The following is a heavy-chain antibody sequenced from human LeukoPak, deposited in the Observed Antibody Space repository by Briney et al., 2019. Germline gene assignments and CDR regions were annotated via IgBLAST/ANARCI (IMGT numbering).Heavy chain of an antibody. Sequence: PSETLSLTCTVSGGSISSSSYYWGWIRQPPGKGLEWIGSIYYSGSTYYNPSLKSRVTISVDTSKNQFSLKLSSVTAADTAVYYCAKDSDCSSTSCQSYWGQGTLVTVSS. V-gene: IGHV4-39*02. CDR2: IYYSGST. D-gene: IGHD2-2*01. J-gene: IGHJ4*02. CDR3: AKDSDCSSTSCQSY. CDR1: GGSISSSSYY.